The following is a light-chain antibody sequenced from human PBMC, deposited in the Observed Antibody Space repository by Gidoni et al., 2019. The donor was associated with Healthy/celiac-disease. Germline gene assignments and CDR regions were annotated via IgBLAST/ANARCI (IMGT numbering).Light chain of an antibody. CDR1: KSINYY. J-gene: IGKJ4*01. V-gene: IGKV3-11*01. CDR2: YAS. CDR3: QYRSNWLT. Sequence: VLTQSPATLSLSPGDRATLSCRASKSINYYLAWYQQKQGQAPRLRIYYASNRATGLPARFSGSGSGTDLILSISSLEPEDFAVYDCQYRSNWLTFGGGTKVEIK.